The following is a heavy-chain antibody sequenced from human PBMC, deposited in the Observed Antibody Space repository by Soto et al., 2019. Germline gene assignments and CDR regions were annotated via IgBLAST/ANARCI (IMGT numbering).Heavy chain of an antibody. CDR2: ISAYNGNT. J-gene: IGHJ4*02. CDR3: AIEPYSGSYHDPNYYFDY. D-gene: IGHD1-26*01. CDR1: GYTFTSYG. Sequence: ASVKVSCKASGYTFTSYGISWVRQAPGQGLEWMGWISAYNGNTNYAQKLQGRVTMTTDTSTSTAYMELRSLRSEDTAVYYCAIEPYSGSYHDPNYYFDYWGQGTLVTVPQ. V-gene: IGHV1-18*01.